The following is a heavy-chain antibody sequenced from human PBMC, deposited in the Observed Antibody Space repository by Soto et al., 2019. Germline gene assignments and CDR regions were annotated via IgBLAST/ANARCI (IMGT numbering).Heavy chain of an antibody. CDR3: VKVTDSSGWYPYSYGMDV. V-gene: IGHV3-30*18. D-gene: IGHD6-19*01. CDR1: GFSFSTYG. CDR2: ISYDGSKK. J-gene: IGHJ6*02. Sequence: PGGSLRLSCAASGFSFSTYGMYWVRQAPGKGLEWVAVISYDGSKKYYADSVKGRFTISRDNSKNTLFLQMNSLRAEDTTVYYCVKVTDSSGWYPYSYGMDVWGQGTTVTVSS.